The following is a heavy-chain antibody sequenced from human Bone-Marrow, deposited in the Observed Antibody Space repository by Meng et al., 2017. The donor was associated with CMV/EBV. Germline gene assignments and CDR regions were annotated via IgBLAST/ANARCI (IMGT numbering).Heavy chain of an antibody. CDR3: ARGAYYDFWSGYYNYYYGMDV. CDR1: GYTFTSYY. V-gene: IGHV1-46*01. D-gene: IGHD3-3*01. J-gene: IGHJ6*02. Sequence: ASVKVSCKVSGYTFTSYYMHWVRQAPGQGLEWMGIINPSGGSTSYAQKFQGRVTMTRDTSTSTVYMELSSLRSEDTAVYYCARGAYYDFWSGYYNYYYGMDVWGQGTTVTVSS. CDR2: INPSGGST.